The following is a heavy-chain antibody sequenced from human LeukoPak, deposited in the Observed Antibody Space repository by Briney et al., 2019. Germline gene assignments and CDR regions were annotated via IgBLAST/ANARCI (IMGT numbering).Heavy chain of an antibody. CDR1: GGSISSYY. V-gene: IGHV4-59*01. CDR2: IYYSGST. J-gene: IGHJ5*02. CDR3: AREPVYDFWSGQGSWFDP. Sequence: SETLSLTCTVPGGSISSYYWSWIRQPPGKGLWWIGHIYYSGSTNYNPSLKSRVTISVDTSKNQFSLKLSSVTAADTAVYYCAREPVYDFWSGQGSWFDPWGQGTLVTVSS. D-gene: IGHD3-3*01.